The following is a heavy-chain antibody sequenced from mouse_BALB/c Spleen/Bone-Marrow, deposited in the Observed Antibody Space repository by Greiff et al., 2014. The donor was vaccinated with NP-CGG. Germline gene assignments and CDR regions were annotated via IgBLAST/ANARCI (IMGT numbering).Heavy chain of an antibody. D-gene: IGHD1-1*01. J-gene: IGHJ1*01. CDR1: GYTIKYTY. Sequence: SVTLSCTASGYTIKYTYIHPFTHITSHTLYHFRMIYPANGNTKYDPKFQGKATITADTSSNTAYLQLSSLTSEDTAVYYCASYYYGRYFDVWGAGTTVTVSS. V-gene: IGHV14-3*02. CDR3: ASYYYGRYFDV. CDR2: IYPANGNT.